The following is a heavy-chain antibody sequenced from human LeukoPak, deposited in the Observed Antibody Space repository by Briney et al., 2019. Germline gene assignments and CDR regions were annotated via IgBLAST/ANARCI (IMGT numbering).Heavy chain of an antibody. Sequence: SETLSLTCTVSSGSISSHYWSWIRQSPGRGLEWIGYIYTSGITKYNPSLNSRVTISIDTSKNRFSLKVTSMTAADTAIYYCARQAQDGTDNYFDPWGRGILVTVSS. J-gene: IGHJ5*02. CDR3: ARQAQDGTDNYFDP. D-gene: IGHD1-14*01. V-gene: IGHV4-4*09. CDR2: IYTSGIT. CDR1: SGSISSHY.